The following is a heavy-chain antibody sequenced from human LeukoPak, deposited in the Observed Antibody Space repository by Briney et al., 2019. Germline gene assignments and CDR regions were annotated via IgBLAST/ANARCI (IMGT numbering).Heavy chain of an antibody. CDR1: GYTLTELS. CDR3: ATAGGPYGPGSYHGDYFDY. V-gene: IGHV1-24*01. D-gene: IGHD3-10*01. Sequence: ASVKVSCKVSGYTLTELSMHWVRQAPGKGLEWMGGFDPEDGETIYAQKFQGRVTMTEDTSTDTAYMELSSLRSEDTAVYYCATAGGPYGPGSYHGDYFDYWGQGTLVTVSS. CDR2: FDPEDGET. J-gene: IGHJ4*02.